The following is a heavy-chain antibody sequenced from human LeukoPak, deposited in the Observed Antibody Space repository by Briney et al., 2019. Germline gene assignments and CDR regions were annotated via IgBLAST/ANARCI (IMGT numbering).Heavy chain of an antibody. CDR3: AKVPARSVVVPAAIVYNFDY. J-gene: IGHJ4*02. Sequence: GGSLRLSCAASGFTFSSYAMSWVRQAPGKGLEWVSAISGSGGSTYYADSVKGRFTISRDNSKNTLYLQMNSLRAEDTAVYYCAKVPARSVVVPAAIVYNFDYWGQGTLVTVSS. V-gene: IGHV3-23*01. CDR1: GFTFSSYA. CDR2: ISGSGGST. D-gene: IGHD2-2*02.